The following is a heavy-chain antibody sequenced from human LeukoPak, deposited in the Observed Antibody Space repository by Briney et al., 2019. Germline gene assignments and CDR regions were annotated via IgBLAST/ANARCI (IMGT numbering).Heavy chain of an antibody. CDR3: ARVGMDYYVSGPLSDS. V-gene: IGHV1-2*02. D-gene: IGHD3-10*01. Sequence: GASVKVSCKASGYTFTGYYMNWVRQAPGQGLEWMGWINPNSGGTNYAQKFQGRVTMTRDTSISTAYMELSRLRSDDTAVYYCARVGMDYYVSGPLSDSWGQGTLVTVSS. CDR1: GYTFTGYY. J-gene: IGHJ4*02. CDR2: INPNSGGT.